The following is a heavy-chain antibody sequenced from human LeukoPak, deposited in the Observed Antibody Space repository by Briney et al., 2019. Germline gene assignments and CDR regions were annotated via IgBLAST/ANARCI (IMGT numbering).Heavy chain of an antibody. J-gene: IGHJ4*02. CDR2: ITGSGGST. CDR3: AKYLRYLDY. Sequence: GESLRLSCAASGFTFSSYAMSWARQAPGKGLEWVSTITGSGGSTYYADSVKGRFTISRDNSKNTLDLQMNSLRAEDTAVYYCAKYLRYLDYWGQGTLVTVSS. CDR1: GFTFSSYA. D-gene: IGHD2-8*01. V-gene: IGHV3-23*01.